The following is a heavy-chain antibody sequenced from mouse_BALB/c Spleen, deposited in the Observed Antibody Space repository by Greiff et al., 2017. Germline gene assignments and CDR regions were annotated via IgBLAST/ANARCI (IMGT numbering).Heavy chain of an antibody. Sequence: QVQLQQPGAELVKPGAPVKLSCKASGYTFTSYWMNWVKQRPGRGLEWIGRIDPSDSETHYNQKFKDKATLTVDKSSSTAYIQLSSLTSEDSAVYYCARSGNYYGSSQGYFDVWGAGTTVTVSS. CDR2: IDPSDSET. J-gene: IGHJ1*01. D-gene: IGHD1-1*01. V-gene: IGHV1-69*02. CDR3: ARSGNYYGSSQGYFDV. CDR1: GYTFTSYW.